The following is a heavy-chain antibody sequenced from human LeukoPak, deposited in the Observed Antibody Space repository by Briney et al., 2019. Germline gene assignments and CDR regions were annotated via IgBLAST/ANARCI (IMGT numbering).Heavy chain of an antibody. D-gene: IGHD2-2*01. J-gene: IGHJ6*02. V-gene: IGHV3-30*02. CDR3: AKSRHCSSTSCSLDYYGMDV. CDR2: IRYDGSNK. CDR1: GFTFSSYG. Sequence: GGSLRLSCAASGFTFSSYGMHWVRQAPGKGLEWVAFIRYDGSNKYYADSVKGRFTISRDNSKNTLYLQMNSLRAEDTAVYYCAKSRHCSSTSCSLDYYGMDVSGQGTTVTVSS.